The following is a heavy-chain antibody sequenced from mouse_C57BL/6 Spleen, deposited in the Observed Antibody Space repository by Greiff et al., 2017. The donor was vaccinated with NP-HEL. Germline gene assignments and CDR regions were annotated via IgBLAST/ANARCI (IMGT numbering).Heavy chain of an antibody. CDR3: AREDYYGSSGGHWYFDV. J-gene: IGHJ1*03. Sequence: EVQLQQSGPELVKPGASVKISCKASGYTFTDYYMNWVKQSHGKSLEWIGDINPNNGGTSYNQKFKGKATLTVDKSSSTAYMELRSLTSEDSAVYYCAREDYYGSSGGHWYFDVWGTGTTVTVSS. V-gene: IGHV1-26*01. CDR1: GYTFTDYY. D-gene: IGHD1-1*01. CDR2: INPNNGGT.